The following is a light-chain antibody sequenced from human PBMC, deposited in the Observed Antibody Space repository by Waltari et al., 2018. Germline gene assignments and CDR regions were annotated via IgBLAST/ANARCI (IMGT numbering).Light chain of an antibody. CDR3: QQSYSAPYN. CDR2: AAS. V-gene: IGKV1-39*01. J-gene: IGKJ2*01. CDR1: QSISNI. Sequence: DIQMTQSPSFLSASVGDRVTITCRASQSISNILNWYQQRPGEAPKLLIYAASSLQSGVPSRFSGSGSGTDFTLTISSLQLEDFTTYYCQQSYSAPYNFGQGTTLEIK.